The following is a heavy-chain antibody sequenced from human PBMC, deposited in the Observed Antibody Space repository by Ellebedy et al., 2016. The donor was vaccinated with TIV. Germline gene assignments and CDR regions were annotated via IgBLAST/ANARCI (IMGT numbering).Heavy chain of an antibody. V-gene: IGHV3-23*01. Sequence: GESLKISCAVSGFTFSSYGMTWVRQAPGKGLEGVSGISGRGDRTDYADSVKGRFTIFKDDAKNTLYLQMNSLRAEDTAVYYCAKGRSAYYFEYWGHGTLVAVSS. CDR1: GFTFSSYG. CDR2: ISGRGDRT. D-gene: IGHD2-21*01. CDR3: AKGRSAYYFEY. J-gene: IGHJ4*01.